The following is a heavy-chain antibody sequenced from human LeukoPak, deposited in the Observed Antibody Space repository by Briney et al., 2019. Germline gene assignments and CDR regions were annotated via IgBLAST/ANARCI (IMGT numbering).Heavy chain of an antibody. J-gene: IGHJ4*02. CDR3: ARAKDFWSGYPDY. D-gene: IGHD3-3*01. V-gene: IGHV4-39*01. CDR2: IYYSGST. Sequence: PSGTLSLTCTVSGGSIISSPYYWVLIRQSPGKGLEWIGSIYYSGSTYYNPSLKSRVTISVDTSKNQFSLKLSSVIAADTAVYYCARAKDFWSGYPDYWGQGTLVTVSS. CDR1: GGSIISSPYY.